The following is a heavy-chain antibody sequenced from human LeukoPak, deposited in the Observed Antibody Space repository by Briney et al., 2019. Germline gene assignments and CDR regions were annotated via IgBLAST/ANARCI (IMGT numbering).Heavy chain of an antibody. CDR3: AKDIHSAYGSGINY. Sequence: GGSLRLSCAASGFTFSSYAMSWFRQAPGKGLEWVSGISGSGIGGRTHYADSVKGRFTISRDNSKNTLYLQMNSLRAEDTALYYCAKDIHSAYGSGINYWGQGTLVTVSS. CDR2: ISGSGIGGRT. D-gene: IGHD3-10*01. J-gene: IGHJ4*02. V-gene: IGHV3-23*01. CDR1: GFTFSSYA.